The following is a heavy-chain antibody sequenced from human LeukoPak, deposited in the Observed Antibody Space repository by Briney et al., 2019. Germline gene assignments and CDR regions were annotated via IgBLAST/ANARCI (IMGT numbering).Heavy chain of an antibody. CDR3: AKPVGGGLEPDY. J-gene: IGHJ4*02. CDR1: GYTFTSYY. D-gene: IGHD1-26*01. Sequence: ASVKVSCKASGYTFTSYYMHWVRQAPGQGLEWMGIINPSGGSTSYAQKFQGRVTMTRDTSTSTIYMELSSLRSEDTALYYCAKPVGGGLEPDYWGQGTLVTVYS. V-gene: IGHV1-46*01. CDR2: INPSGGST.